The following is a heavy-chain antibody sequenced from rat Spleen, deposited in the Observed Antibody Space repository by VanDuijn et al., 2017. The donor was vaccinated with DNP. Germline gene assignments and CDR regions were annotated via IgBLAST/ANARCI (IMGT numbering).Heavy chain of an antibody. Sequence: EVKLVESGGGLVQPGRSLKLSCAGSGFTFSDYYMAWVRQTPTKGLDWVASISSDGSHTYYRDSVKGRFTISRDNAKSTLYLQMNSLRSEDMATYYCARWEGNNYYFDYWGQGVMVTVSS. CDR1: GFTFSDYY. D-gene: IGHD1-10*01. CDR2: ISSDGSHT. V-gene: IGHV5-22*01. CDR3: ARWEGNNYYFDY. J-gene: IGHJ2*01.